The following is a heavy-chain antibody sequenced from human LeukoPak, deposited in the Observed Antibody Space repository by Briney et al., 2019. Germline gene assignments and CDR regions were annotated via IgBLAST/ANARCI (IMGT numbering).Heavy chain of an antibody. CDR1: GYSISSGYY. CDR2: IYHSGST. D-gene: IGHD3-3*01. J-gene: IGHJ5*02. V-gene: IGHV4-38-2*02. Sequence: SENLSLTCTVSGYSISSGYYWGWIRQPPGKGLEWIGSIYHSGSTYYNPSLKSRVTISVDTSKNQFSLKLSSVTAADTAVYYCARGYYDFWSGYPNNWFDPWGQGTLVTVSS. CDR3: ARGYYDFWSGYPNNWFDP.